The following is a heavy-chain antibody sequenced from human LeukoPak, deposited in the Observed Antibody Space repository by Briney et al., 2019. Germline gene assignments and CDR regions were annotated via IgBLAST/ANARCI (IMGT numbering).Heavy chain of an antibody. D-gene: IGHD3-10*01. CDR1: GGSISSSSYY. Sequence: SETLSLTCTVSGGSISSSSYYWGWIRQPPGKGLEWIGEINHSGSTNYNPSLKSRVTISVDTSKNQFSLKLSSVTAADTAVYYCARDGLLWFGEPSPGYYYMDVWGKGTTVTVSS. J-gene: IGHJ6*03. CDR3: ARDGLLWFGEPSPGYYYMDV. CDR2: INHSGST. V-gene: IGHV4-39*07.